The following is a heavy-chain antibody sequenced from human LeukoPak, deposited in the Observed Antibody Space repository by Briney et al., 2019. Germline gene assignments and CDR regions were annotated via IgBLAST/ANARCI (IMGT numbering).Heavy chain of an antibody. V-gene: IGHV3-53*01. Sequence: QPGGSLRLSCAASGFTVSNNYMSWVRQAPGKGLEWVSFIYNTGETYYADSVKGRFTISRDNSKNTLYLQMNSLRAEDTAVYFCARWYCTNNNCYYTHWGQGTLVTVSS. CDR3: ARWYCTNNNCYYTH. CDR1: GFTVSNNY. CDR2: IYNTGET. D-gene: IGHD2-8*01. J-gene: IGHJ4*02.